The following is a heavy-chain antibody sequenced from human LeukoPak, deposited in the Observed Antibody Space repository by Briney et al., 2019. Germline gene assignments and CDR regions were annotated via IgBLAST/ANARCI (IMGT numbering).Heavy chain of an antibody. CDR3: ARHRFGHLFDY. Sequence: SETLSLTCTVSGDSISGYYWSWIRQPPGKGLEWIGYVYHTGHTHYSPSLKSRVTVSLDTSRNQVSLILRSVTAADTAVYYCARHRFGHLFDYWGQGTLVFVSS. D-gene: IGHD3-16*01. CDR2: VYHTGHT. J-gene: IGHJ4*02. V-gene: IGHV4-59*01. CDR1: GDSISGYY.